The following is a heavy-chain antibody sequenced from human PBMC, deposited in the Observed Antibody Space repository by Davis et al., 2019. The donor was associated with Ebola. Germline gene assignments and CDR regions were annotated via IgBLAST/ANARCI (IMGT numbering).Heavy chain of an antibody. Sequence: ASVKVSCKASGYTFTSYAMNWVRQAPGQGLEWMGWISGYNGNTNYEQKFQGRVTMTTDTYTSTAYMELRSLRSDDTAVYYCARSRITIAPHNWFDPWGQGTLVTVSS. V-gene: IGHV1-18*01. CDR3: ARSRITIAPHNWFDP. D-gene: IGHD3-9*01. J-gene: IGHJ5*02. CDR2: ISGYNGNT. CDR1: GYTFTSYA.